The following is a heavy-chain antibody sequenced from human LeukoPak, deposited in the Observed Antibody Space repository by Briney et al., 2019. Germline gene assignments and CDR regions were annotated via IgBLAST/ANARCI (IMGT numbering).Heavy chain of an antibody. V-gene: IGHV3-30*18. CDR1: GFTFSSYG. CDR2: ISYDGSNK. Sequence: GGPLRLSCAASGFTFSSYGMHWVRQAPGKGLEWVAVISYDGSNKYYADSVKGRFTISRDNSKNTLYLQMNSLRAEDTAVYYCAKDWQQLAFDYWGQGTLVTVSS. J-gene: IGHJ4*02. D-gene: IGHD6-13*01. CDR3: AKDWQQLAFDY.